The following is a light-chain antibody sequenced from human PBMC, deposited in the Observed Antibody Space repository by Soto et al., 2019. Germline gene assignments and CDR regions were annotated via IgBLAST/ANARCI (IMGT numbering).Light chain of an antibody. CDR3: CSYVARLRVV. Sequence: QSVLTQPRSVSGSPGQSVTISCIGTNSDVGAYNYVSWYQQKPGKAPNLIIYDVTERPSGVPDRFSGSKSGNTASLTISGLQAEDEADYYCCSYVARLRVVFGGGTKLTVL. CDR1: NSDVGAYNY. J-gene: IGLJ2*01. V-gene: IGLV2-11*02. CDR2: DVT.